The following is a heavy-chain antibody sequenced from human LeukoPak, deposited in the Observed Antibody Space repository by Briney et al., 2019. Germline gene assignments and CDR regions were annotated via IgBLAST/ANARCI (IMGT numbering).Heavy chain of an antibody. CDR3: VRHGDTDSCLAN. J-gene: IGHJ4*02. CDR1: GFAFSSYA. D-gene: IGHD2-2*01. CDR2: ISGSGNST. V-gene: IGHV3-23*01. Sequence: GGSLRLSCAASGFAFSSYAMTWVRQAPGKGLEWVSAISGSGNSTYYADSVKGRFTISRDNSKNTLYLQMNDLRAEDTAVYYCVRHGDTDSCLANWGQGTLVTVSS.